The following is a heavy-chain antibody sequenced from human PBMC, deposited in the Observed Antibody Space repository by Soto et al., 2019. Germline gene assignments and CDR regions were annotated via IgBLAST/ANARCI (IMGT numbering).Heavy chain of an antibody. Sequence: QVQLQQWGAGLLKPSETLSLTCAVYGGSFSCYYWSWIRQPPGKGLEWIGEINHSGSTNYNPSLKSRVTISVDTSKNQFSLKLSSVTAADTAVYYCASQRDYGDYGGFDYWGQGTLVTVSS. CDR1: GGSFSCYY. CDR3: ASQRDYGDYGGFDY. D-gene: IGHD4-17*01. V-gene: IGHV4-34*01. CDR2: INHSGST. J-gene: IGHJ4*02.